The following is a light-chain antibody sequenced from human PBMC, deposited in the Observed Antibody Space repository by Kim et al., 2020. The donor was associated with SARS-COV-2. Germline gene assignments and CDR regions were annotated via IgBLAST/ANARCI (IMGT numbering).Light chain of an antibody. CDR3: QQSDNLPLT. CDR2: DTS. Sequence: ASVGDRVTVTCQASQDIKKYLNWFQQKPGKAHNLLIYDTSKLEVGVPLRFSGSGSGTHFTLTISGLRPEDVGTYYCQQSDNLPLTFGPGTKVDIK. CDR1: QDIKKY. J-gene: IGKJ3*01. V-gene: IGKV1-33*01.